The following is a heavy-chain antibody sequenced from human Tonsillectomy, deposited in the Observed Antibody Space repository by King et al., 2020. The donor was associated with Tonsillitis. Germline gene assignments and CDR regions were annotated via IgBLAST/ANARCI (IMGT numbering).Heavy chain of an antibody. J-gene: IGHJ3*02. CDR2: VYHSGNT. Sequence: QLQESGPRLVKPSETLSLTCSVSDYSISNGYYWGWIRQPPGKGLEWMASVYHSGNTYYNPSLKNRVTISLDTSNNRFSLKLTSVTAGDTAVYYCARDRLPEYFYDNTGPYARAFDIWGHGTLVTVSS. CDR3: ARDRLPEYFYDNTGPYARAFDI. CDR1: DYSISNGYY. V-gene: IGHV4-38-2*02. D-gene: IGHD3-22*01.